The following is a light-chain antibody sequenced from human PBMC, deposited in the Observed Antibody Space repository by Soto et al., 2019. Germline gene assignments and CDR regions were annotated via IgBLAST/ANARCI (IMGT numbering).Light chain of an antibody. CDR3: QQLNTYPLT. V-gene: IGKV1-9*01. CDR1: QGISSSY. CDR2: ATS. Sequence: DIQLTQSPSFLSASVGDRVTITCRASQGISSSYLAWYQQKPGKAPNLLIYATSTLQSGVPSRFSGRGSGTDFTLTISSLQPEDFATYYCQQLNTYPLTFGGGTKVEIK. J-gene: IGKJ4*01.